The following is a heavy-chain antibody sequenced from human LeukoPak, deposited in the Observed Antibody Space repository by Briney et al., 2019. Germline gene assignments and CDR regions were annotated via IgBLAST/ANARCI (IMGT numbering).Heavy chain of an antibody. CDR1: GGSISSGDYY. CDR3: ARDGRGYSSSWYSDY. V-gene: IGHV4-30-4*01. J-gene: IGHJ4*02. CDR2: IYYTGST. Sequence: SETLSLTCAVSGGSISSGDYYWSWIRQPPGKGLEWIAYIYYTGSTYYNPSLKSRVTISVDTSKNQFSLKLSSVTAADTAVYYCARDGRGYSSSWYSDYWGQGTLVTVSS. D-gene: IGHD6-13*01.